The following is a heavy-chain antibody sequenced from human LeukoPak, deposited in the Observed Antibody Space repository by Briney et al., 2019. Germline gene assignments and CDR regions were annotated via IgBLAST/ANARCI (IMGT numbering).Heavy chain of an antibody. CDR3: VPSATDY. J-gene: IGHJ4*02. D-gene: IGHD1-26*01. Sequence: GGSLRLSCAASGFNFSNYSMNWVRQAPGKGLDWVATITGSTTYIYYSESVKGRFIISRDNAKNSLYLQMNNLRVEDTGVYYCVPSATDYWGQGTLVTVSS. V-gene: IGHV3-21*01. CDR1: GFNFSNYS. CDR2: ITGSTTYI.